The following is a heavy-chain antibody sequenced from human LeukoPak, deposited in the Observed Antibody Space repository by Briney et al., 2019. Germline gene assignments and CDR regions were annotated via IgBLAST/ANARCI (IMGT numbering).Heavy chain of an antibody. D-gene: IGHD3-22*01. CDR1: GFTFDEYA. V-gene: IGHV3-9*01. Sequence: GGSLRLSCAASGFTFDEYAMHWVRQPPGKGLEWVSGIIWNSDIIGYADSVKGRFTISRDNAKNSLYLQMNSLRAEDTALYYCARCRHSYDSSGFPHYWGQGTLVTVSS. J-gene: IGHJ4*02. CDR3: ARCRHSYDSSGFPHY. CDR2: IIWNSDII.